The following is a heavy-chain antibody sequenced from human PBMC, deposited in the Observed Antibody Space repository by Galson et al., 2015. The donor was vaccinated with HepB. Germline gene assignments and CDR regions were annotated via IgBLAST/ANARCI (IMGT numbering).Heavy chain of an antibody. CDR1: GFTFESYT. Sequence: SLRLSCAASGFTFESYTMNWVRQAPGKGLEWVSSISGHTKYIYYADSVRGRFTVSRDNAECSLSLQMHSLRVEDTAVYYCARVSYYGSGSGPYYYGMDVWGQGTTVTVS. CDR2: ISGHTKYI. D-gene: IGHD3-10*01. CDR3: ARVSYYGSGSGPYYYGMDV. J-gene: IGHJ6*02. V-gene: IGHV3-21*01.